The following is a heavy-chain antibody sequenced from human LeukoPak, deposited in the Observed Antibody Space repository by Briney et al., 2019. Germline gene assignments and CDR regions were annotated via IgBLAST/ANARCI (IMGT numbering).Heavy chain of an antibody. V-gene: IGHV1-8*03. CDR1: GYIFTGYY. D-gene: IGHD3-3*01. CDR3: ARVDLWNYFDY. J-gene: IGHJ4*02. CDR2: INPNSGNT. Sequence: ASVKVSCKASGYIFTGYYMHWVRQAPGQGLEWMGWINPNSGNTGYAQKFQGRVTITRNTSISTAYMELSSLRSEDTAVYYCARVDLWNYFDYWGQGTLVTVSS.